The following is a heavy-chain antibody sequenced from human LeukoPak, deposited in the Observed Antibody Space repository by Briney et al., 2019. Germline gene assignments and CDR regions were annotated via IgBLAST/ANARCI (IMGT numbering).Heavy chain of an antibody. Sequence: SETLSLTCTVSGGSITSYYWSWIRQPPGKGLDWIGYIYYTGSTNYNPSLKSRVTISVDTSKNQFSLNLSSVSAADTAVYYCGRVVVAAGSNWFDSWGQGTLVTVSS. V-gene: IGHV4-59*01. CDR2: IYYTGST. CDR1: GGSITSYY. J-gene: IGHJ5*01. D-gene: IGHD2-15*01. CDR3: GRVVVAAGSNWFDS.